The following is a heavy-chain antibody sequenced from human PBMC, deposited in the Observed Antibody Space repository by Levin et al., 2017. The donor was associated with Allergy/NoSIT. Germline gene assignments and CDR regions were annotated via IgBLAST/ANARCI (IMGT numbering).Heavy chain of an antibody. CDR3: AKESSSMITFGGVIVLYGMDV. Sequence: PGGSLRLSCAASGFTFSSYAMSWVRQAPGKGLEWVSAISGSGGSTYYADSVKGRFTISRDNSKNTLYLQMNSLRAEDTAVYYCAKESSSMITFGGVIVLYGMDVWGQGTTVTVSS. D-gene: IGHD3-16*02. CDR1: GFTFSSYA. CDR2: ISGSGGST. V-gene: IGHV3-23*01. J-gene: IGHJ6*02.